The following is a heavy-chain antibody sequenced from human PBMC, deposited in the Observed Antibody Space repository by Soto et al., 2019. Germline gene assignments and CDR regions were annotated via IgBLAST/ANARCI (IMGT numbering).Heavy chain of an antibody. J-gene: IGHJ3*01. D-gene: IGHD2-15*01. CDR2: ISGSGSST. Sequence: GGSLRLSCAASGLTFSRYAMSWVRQAPGKGQEWVSAISGSGSSTDYADSLRGRFTISRDNSKNTLYLQMNSLRAEDTALYYCAKHGYCSGGGCYTDALDVWGQGTMVTVS. V-gene: IGHV3-23*01. CDR3: AKHGYCSGGGCYTDALDV. CDR1: GLTFSRYA.